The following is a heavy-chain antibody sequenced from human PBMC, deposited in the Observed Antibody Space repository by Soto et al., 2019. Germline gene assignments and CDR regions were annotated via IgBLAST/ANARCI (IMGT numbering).Heavy chain of an antibody. V-gene: IGHV3-23*01. D-gene: IGHD1-26*01. CDR1: GFTFSSNA. CDR3: AKDRALGAGDAFEI. Sequence: GGSLRLSXAASGFTFSSNAMSWVRQAPGKGLEWVSVISGSGGTTYYADSVKGRFTISRDNSKNTLYLQMNSLRAEDTAVYYCAKDRALGAGDAFEIWGQGTMVTVSS. CDR2: ISGSGGTT. J-gene: IGHJ3*02.